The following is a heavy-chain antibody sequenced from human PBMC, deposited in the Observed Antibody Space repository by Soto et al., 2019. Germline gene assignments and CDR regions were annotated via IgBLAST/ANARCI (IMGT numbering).Heavy chain of an antibody. V-gene: IGHV1-2*02. D-gene: IGHD1-1*01. J-gene: IGHJ5*02. CDR2: INPNNGAT. CDR3: ASHDPGARFDP. Sequence: QVQLVQSGAEVKKPGASVKVSCKAPRYIFTAYFMHWVRQAPGQGLERMGWINPNNGATHYGLSFQGRVTMTRDTSISTAYIERSSLRADDTAVYYCASHDPGARFDPWGQGTLVIVSS. CDR1: RYIFTAYF.